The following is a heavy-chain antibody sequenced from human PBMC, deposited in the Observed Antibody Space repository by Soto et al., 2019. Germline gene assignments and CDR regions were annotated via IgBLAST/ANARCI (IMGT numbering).Heavy chain of an antibody. Sequence: XGSLRLSCAASGFTFRVYAMSWFRQAPGGGLEWVSAIVCTGNTTYYADSVKGRSTIARDNSRDTLYLQMTSLRVEDTAVYYCARIRQLLFVYWGQGTLVTVSS. CDR1: GFTFRVYA. CDR3: ARIRQLLFVY. J-gene: IGHJ4*02. V-gene: IGHV3-23*05. D-gene: IGHD2-2*01. CDR2: IVCTGNTT.